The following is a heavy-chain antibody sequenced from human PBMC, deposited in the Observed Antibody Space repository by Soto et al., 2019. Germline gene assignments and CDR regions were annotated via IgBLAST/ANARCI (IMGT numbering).Heavy chain of an antibody. D-gene: IGHD5-12*01. V-gene: IGHV3-23*01. CDR2: ISGSGAST. CDR1: GFTFGSYA. J-gene: IGHJ4*02. CDR3: AKCPLGWLAKIDY. Sequence: PGGSLRLSCEGSGFTFGSYAMSWVRQAPGKGLEWVSGISGSGASTHYADPVKGRFTISRDNSKNTLYLQMNTLRAEDTAIYYCAKCPLGWLAKIDYWGQGTLVTVSS.